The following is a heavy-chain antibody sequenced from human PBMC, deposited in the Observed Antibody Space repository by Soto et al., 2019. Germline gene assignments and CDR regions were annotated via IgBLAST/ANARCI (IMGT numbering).Heavy chain of an antibody. V-gene: IGHV5-51*01. D-gene: IGHD5-18*01. CDR3: ARRYSYGSLVFDY. J-gene: IGHJ4*02. CDR1: AYSFTCYW. Sequence: GGSLKLSFKGSAYSFTCYWICWVRQMPGKGLEWMGIIYPGDSDTRYSPSFQGQVTISADKSISTAYLQWSSLKASDTAMYYCARRYSYGSLVFDYWGQGTLVTVSS. CDR2: IYPGDSDT.